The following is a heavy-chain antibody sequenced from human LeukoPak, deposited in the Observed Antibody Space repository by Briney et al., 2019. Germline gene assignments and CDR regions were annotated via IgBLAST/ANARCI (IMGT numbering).Heavy chain of an antibody. CDR1: GFTFSSYG. J-gene: IGHJ4*02. CDR2: IRYDGSNK. CDR3: AKDRNPYYDSWSGYYGDY. Sequence: SGGSLRLSCAASGFTFSSYGMHWVRQAPGKGLEWVAFIRYDGSNKYYADSVKGRFTISRDNSKNTLYLQMNSLRAEDTAVYYCAKDRNPYYDSWSGYYGDYWGQGTLVTVSS. D-gene: IGHD3-3*01. V-gene: IGHV3-30*02.